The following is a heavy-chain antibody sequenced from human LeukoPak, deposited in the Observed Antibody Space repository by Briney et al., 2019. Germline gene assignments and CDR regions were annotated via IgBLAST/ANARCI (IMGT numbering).Heavy chain of an antibody. V-gene: IGHV3-23*01. CDR1: GFAFSNCG. Sequence: PGGSLRLSCAASGFAFSNCGMGWVRQAPGRGLEWVSSIGGSGAKTYYADSVKGRFTISRDNSKDTLYLQMDSLRAEDTAVYYCAKGDGYSYGFNYWGQGTLVTVSS. D-gene: IGHD5-18*01. CDR3: AKGDGYSYGFNY. CDR2: IGGSGAKT. J-gene: IGHJ4*02.